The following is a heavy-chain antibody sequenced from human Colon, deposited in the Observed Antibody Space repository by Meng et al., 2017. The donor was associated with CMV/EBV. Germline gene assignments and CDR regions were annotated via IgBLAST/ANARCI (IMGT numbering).Heavy chain of an antibody. J-gene: IGHJ6*02. CDR2: INPNSGGR. Sequence: ASVKVSCKASGYSFTDHYIHWVRQAPGQGLEWMGWINPNSGGRNFAQQFQGRVSMTRDTSINTAYMELTGLTSADTAVYYCARGDLARLFSYYYGIVVWGQGTPVTVSS. V-gene: IGHV1-2*02. CDR1: GYSFTDHY. CDR3: ARGDLARLFSYYYGIVV. D-gene: IGHD3-22*01.